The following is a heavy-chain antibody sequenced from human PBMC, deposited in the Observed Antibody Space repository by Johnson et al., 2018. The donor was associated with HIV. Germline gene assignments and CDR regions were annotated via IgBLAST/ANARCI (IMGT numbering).Heavy chain of an antibody. CDR3: ARGRGYDYDALDF. J-gene: IGHJ3*01. D-gene: IGHD5-12*01. V-gene: IGHV3-30*04. Sequence: QVQLVESGGGVVQPGRSLRLSCAASGFTFSSYGMHWVRQAPAKGLEWVAVISYDGSDKDYADSVKGRFTISRDSSKNTLYLQMNSLRAEDTAVYYCARGRGYDYDALDFWGQGTMVTFSS. CDR2: ISYDGSDK. CDR1: GFTFSSYG.